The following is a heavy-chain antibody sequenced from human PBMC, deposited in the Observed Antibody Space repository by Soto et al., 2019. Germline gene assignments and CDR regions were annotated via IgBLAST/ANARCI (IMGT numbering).Heavy chain of an antibody. J-gene: IGHJ6*02. V-gene: IGHV3-48*03. CDR1: GFTFSSYE. Sequence: PGGSLRLSCAASGFTFSSYEMNWVRQAPGKGLEWVSYISSSGSTIYYADSVKGRFTISRDNAKNSLYLQMNSLRAEDTAVYYCERDAPAVDGSRSYYYGMDVWGQGTTVTVSS. CDR2: ISSSGSTI. D-gene: IGHD6-19*01. CDR3: ERDAPAVDGSRSYYYGMDV.